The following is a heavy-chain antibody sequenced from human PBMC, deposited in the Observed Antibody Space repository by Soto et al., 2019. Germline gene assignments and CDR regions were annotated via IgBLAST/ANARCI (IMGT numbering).Heavy chain of an antibody. J-gene: IGHJ4*02. Sequence: QVQLQESGPGLVKPSQTLSLTCTVSGGSISSGGYFWTWIRQHPGKGLEWIGYISSSGTTYYNPSLKRQFTILVDTSKNQFSLKLNSVTVADTAVYYCARAGMIRGPLPFEHWGPGSRVTVSS. CDR2: ISSSGTT. CDR1: GGSISSGGYF. D-gene: IGHD3-10*01. CDR3: ARAGMIRGPLPFEH. V-gene: IGHV4-31*01.